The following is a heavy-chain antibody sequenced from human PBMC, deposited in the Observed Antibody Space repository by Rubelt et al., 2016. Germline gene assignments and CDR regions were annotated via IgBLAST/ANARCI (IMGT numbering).Heavy chain of an antibody. D-gene: IGHD6-19*01. V-gene: IGHV1-18*01. CDR1: GGTFSSYA. J-gene: IGHJ6*02. CDR3: ARDQGRAVAQRTYYYYGMDV. Sequence: QVQLVQSGAEVKKPGSSVKVSCKASGGTFSSYAISWVRQAPGQGLEWMGWISAYNGNTNYAQKLQGRVTMTTDTSTSTAYMELRSLRSDDTAVYYCARDQGRAVAQRTYYYYGMDVWGQGTTVTVSS. CDR2: ISAYNGNT.